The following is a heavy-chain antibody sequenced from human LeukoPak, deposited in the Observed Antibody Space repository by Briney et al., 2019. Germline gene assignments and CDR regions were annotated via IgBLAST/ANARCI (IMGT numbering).Heavy chain of an antibody. D-gene: IGHD3-10*01. CDR3: ARDSPNYYGSGTHI. CDR1: GGSISSGGYY. J-gene: IGHJ3*02. CDR2: IYYSGST. Sequence: SETLSLTCTVSGGSISSGGYYWSWIRQHPGKGLEWIGYIYYSGSTYYNPSLKSRVTISVDTSKNQFSLKLSSVTAADTAVYYCARDSPNYYGSGTHIWGQGTMVTVSS. V-gene: IGHV4-31*03.